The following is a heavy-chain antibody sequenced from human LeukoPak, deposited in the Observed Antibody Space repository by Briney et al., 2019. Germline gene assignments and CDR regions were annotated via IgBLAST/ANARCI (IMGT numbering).Heavy chain of an antibody. CDR1: SGSIIRYH. V-gene: IGHV4-4*07. CDR2: LGTSGSP. J-gene: IGHJ2*01. D-gene: IGHD5-18*01. CDR3: ARTRDTALNYFDV. Sequence: SETLSLTCTVSSGSIIRYHWSWIRQPAGKGLEWIGRLGTSGSPNYNPSLKSRVTMSVDTSKNQLSLKLSSVTGADTAVYYCARTRDTALNYFDVWGRGTLVTVSS.